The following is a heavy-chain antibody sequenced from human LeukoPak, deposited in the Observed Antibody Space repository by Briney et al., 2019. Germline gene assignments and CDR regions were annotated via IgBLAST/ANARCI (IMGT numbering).Heavy chain of an antibody. Sequence: GGSLRLSCAASGFTFSNAWMSWVRQAPGKGLEWVGRIKSKTDGGTTDYAAPVKGRFTISRDDPKNTLYLQMNSLKTEDTAVYHCTTDDFWSGYYPHWGQGTLVTVSS. V-gene: IGHV3-15*01. CDR1: GFTFSNAW. CDR2: IKSKTDGGTT. D-gene: IGHD3-3*01. CDR3: TTDDFWSGYYPH. J-gene: IGHJ4*02.